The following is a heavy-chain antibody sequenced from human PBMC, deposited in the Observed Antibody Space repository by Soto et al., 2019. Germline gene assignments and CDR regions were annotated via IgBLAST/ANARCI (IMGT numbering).Heavy chain of an antibody. J-gene: IGHJ3*02. Sequence: ASVEVSRKASGYTFTSYYMQWVGQGPGQGREGKGWMNPNSGNTGYAQKFQGRVTMTRNTSISTAYMELSSLRSEDTAVYYCARGGTYYDYIWGSYPSDAFDIWGQGTMVTVSS. CDR2: MNPNSGNT. V-gene: IGHV1-8*02. D-gene: IGHD3-16*01. CDR3: ARGGTYYDYIWGSYPSDAFDI. CDR1: GYTFTSYY.